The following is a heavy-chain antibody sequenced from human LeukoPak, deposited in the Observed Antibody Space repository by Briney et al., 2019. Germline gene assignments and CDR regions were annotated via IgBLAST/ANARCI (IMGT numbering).Heavy chain of an antibody. Sequence: SETLSLTCTVSGGSISSSSYYWGWIRQPPGKGLEWIGSIYYSGSTYYNPSLKSRVTISVDTSKNQFSLKLSSVTAEDTAVYYCASWGWGDIVVVPAATDAFDIWGQGTMVTVSS. CDR3: ASWGWGDIVVVPAATDAFDI. CDR2: IYYSGST. D-gene: IGHD2-2*01. V-gene: IGHV4-39*01. CDR1: GGSISSSSYY. J-gene: IGHJ3*02.